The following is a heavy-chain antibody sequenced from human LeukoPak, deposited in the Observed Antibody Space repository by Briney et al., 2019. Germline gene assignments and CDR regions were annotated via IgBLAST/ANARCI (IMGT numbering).Heavy chain of an antibody. CDR1: GFTFSHYW. CDR2: CNPDGSDT. D-gene: IGHD3-10*01. V-gene: IGHV3-74*01. Sequence: AGGSLRLSCAASGFTFSHYWMHWVRQGLGKGLEWVARCNPDGSDTTYAESVKGRFTISRDNSKNTLYLQMNSLRAEDTAVYYCARTLGMNYYGSGSYRDYWGQGTLVTVSS. CDR3: ARTLGMNYYGSGSYRDY. J-gene: IGHJ4*02.